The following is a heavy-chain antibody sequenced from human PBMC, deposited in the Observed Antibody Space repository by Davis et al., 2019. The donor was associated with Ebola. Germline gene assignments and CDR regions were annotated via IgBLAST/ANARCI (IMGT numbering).Heavy chain of an antibody. CDR3: ARAGMGGYSGYFDY. CDR2: IIGSGGST. J-gene: IGHJ4*02. CDR1: VITFSSYA. V-gene: IGHV3-23*01. D-gene: IGHD5-12*01. Sequence: GESLKISCTDSVITFSSYAMTCVLQAPGKGLEWVSAIIGSGGSTYYADSVKCRFTISRDNAKNSLYLQMNSLRDEDTAVYYCARAGMGGYSGYFDYWGQGTLVTVSS.